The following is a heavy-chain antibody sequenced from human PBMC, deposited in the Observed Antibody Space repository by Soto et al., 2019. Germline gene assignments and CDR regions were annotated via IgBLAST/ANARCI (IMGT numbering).Heavy chain of an antibody. Sequence: LRLSCTASGFTFGDYAMSWFRQAPGKGLEWVGFIRSKAYGGTTEYAASVKGRFTISRDDSKSIAYLQMNSLKTEDTAVYYCTRDKHEEQYYYDSSGTTRMDVWGQGTTVTVSS. CDR1: GFTFGDYA. J-gene: IGHJ6*02. CDR2: IRSKAYGGTT. CDR3: TRDKHEEQYYYDSSGTTRMDV. D-gene: IGHD3-22*01. V-gene: IGHV3-49*03.